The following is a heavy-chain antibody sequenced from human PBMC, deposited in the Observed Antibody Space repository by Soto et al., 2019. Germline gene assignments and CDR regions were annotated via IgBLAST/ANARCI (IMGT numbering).Heavy chain of an antibody. CDR2: IKQDGSEK. Sequence: GGSLRLSCAASGFTFSSYWMSWVRQAPGKGLEWVANIKQDGSEKYYVDSVKGRFTISRDNAKNSLFLQMNSLRAEDTAVYYCPRGSEIYDSFCGSCRQFDYWGQGTLVTVSS. V-gene: IGHV3-7*03. D-gene: IGHD3-16*02. CDR1: GFTFSSYW. J-gene: IGHJ4*02. CDR3: PRGSEIYDSFCGSCRQFDY.